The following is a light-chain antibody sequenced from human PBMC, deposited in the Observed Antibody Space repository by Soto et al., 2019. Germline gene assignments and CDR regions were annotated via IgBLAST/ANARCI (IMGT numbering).Light chain of an antibody. CDR2: GAS. J-gene: IGKJ2*01. CDR1: QSVSSSY. CDR3: QQYGSSPPMYT. V-gene: IGKV3-20*01. Sequence: EIVLTQSPGTLSLSPGERATLSCRASQSVSSSYLAWYQQKPGQAPRLLIYGASGRATDIPDRFSGRGSGTDFTLTISRLEPEDFAVYYWQQYGSSPPMYTFGQGTKLEIK.